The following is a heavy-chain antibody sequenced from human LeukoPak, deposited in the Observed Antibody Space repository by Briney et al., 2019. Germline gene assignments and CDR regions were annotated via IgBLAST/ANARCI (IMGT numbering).Heavy chain of an antibody. CDR1: GGSINNYY. CDR3: AREGIAVADTYYYYYMDV. Sequence: SETLSLTCTVSGGSINNYYWSWIRQAAGKGLEWLGRMYIGGRTTYNPSLKSRVTISLDTTENQFSLRLRSVTAADTAVYYCAREGIAVADTYYYYYMDVWGKGTWVTVSS. V-gene: IGHV4-4*07. J-gene: IGHJ6*03. CDR2: MYIGGRT. D-gene: IGHD6-19*01.